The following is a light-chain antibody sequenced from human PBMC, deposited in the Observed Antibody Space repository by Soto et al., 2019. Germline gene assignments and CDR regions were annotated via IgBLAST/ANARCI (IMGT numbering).Light chain of an antibody. V-gene: IGKV1-12*01. Sequence: IQLTQSPSSLSASLGDRVTITCRASQGISSWLAWYQQKPGKAPKLLIYAASSLQSGVPSRFSGSGSGTEFTLTITSPQPDDVATYFCHQYDNLPLTFGRGTKVDI. CDR2: AAS. J-gene: IGKJ4*02. CDR1: QGISSW. CDR3: HQYDNLPLT.